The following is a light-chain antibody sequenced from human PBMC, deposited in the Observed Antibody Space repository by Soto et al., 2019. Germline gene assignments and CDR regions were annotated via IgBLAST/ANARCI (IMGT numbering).Light chain of an antibody. CDR2: DVS. CDR1: SSDLGGYNS. J-gene: IGLJ1*01. CDR3: SSYTDRNNLV. Sequence: QSVLTQSPSASGSPGQSVTISCTGTSSDLGGYNSVSWYQQHPGKAPKVMIYDVSKRPSGVPDRFSGSKSGNTASLTVSALQSEDEADYYCSSYTDRNNLVFGTGTKLTVL. V-gene: IGLV2-8*01.